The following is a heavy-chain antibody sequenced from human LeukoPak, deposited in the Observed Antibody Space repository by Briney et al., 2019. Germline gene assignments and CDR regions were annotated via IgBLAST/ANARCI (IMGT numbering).Heavy chain of an antibody. Sequence: ASVKVSCKASGYTFADYYMNWVRQAPGQGLEWMGWINPDNGGTNYAQKFQGRVTITADKSTSTAYMELSSLRSEDTAVYYCAREEEMATIRWFDPWGQGTLVTVSS. CDR2: INPDNGGT. V-gene: IGHV1-2*02. J-gene: IGHJ5*02. D-gene: IGHD5-24*01. CDR1: GYTFADYY. CDR3: AREEEMATIRWFDP.